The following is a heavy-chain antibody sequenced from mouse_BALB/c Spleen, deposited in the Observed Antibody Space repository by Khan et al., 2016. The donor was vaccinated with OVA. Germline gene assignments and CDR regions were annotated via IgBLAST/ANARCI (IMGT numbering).Heavy chain of an antibody. V-gene: IGHV14-3*02. Sequence: VQLKESGAELVKPGASVKLSCTASGFNIEDTYIHWVMQRPEQGLEWIGRIDPANGNTKYDPKFQGKATITADTSSNTAYLQLSSLTSEDTAVYYCARGGWSCAMDYWGQGTSVTVTS. CDR3: ARGGWSCAMDY. CDR1: GFNIEDTY. CDR2: IDPANGNT. D-gene: IGHD1-1*02. J-gene: IGHJ4*01.